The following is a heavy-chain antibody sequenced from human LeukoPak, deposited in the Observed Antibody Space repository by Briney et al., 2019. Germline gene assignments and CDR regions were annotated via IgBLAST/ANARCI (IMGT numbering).Heavy chain of an antibody. Sequence: ASVKVSCKASGYTFTSYDINWVRQAPGQGLEWMGWMNPNTGTTGYADQFQGRVTFSRDTSIRTAYMEVTSLRSDDTAVYYCARGRLSLITARANFFDYWGQGTRVTVSS. CDR2: MNPNTGTT. J-gene: IGHJ4*02. V-gene: IGHV1-8*01. CDR1: GYTFTSYD. D-gene: IGHD3-16*01. CDR3: ARGRLSLITARANFFDY.